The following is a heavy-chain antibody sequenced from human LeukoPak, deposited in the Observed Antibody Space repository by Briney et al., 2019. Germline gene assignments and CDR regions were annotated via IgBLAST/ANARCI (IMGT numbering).Heavy chain of an antibody. CDR2: ISGDGNTL. V-gene: IGHV3-11*01. J-gene: IGHJ4*02. CDR1: GFTFSDHY. D-gene: IGHD2-2*01. Sequence: PGGSLRLSCAASGFTFSDHYMSWIRQAPGQGLEWVSYISGDGNTLYYADSVKGRFTISRDNVKNSLYLQMNSLRAEDTAVYYXXXXXXSSTSCYVLFDNWGQGTPVTVSS. CDR3: XXXXXSSTSCYVLFDN.